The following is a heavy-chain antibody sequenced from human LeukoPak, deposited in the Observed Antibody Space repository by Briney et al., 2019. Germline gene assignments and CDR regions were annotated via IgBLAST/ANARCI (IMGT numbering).Heavy chain of an antibody. Sequence: SETLSLTCTVSGGSISSGDYYWSWIRQPPGKGLEWIGYIYYSGSTYYNPSLESRVTISVDTSKNQFSLKLSSVTAADTAVYYCARDLLNEGNHLDYWGQGTLVTVSS. CDR3: ARDLLNEGNHLDY. CDR1: GGSISSGDYY. D-gene: IGHD4-23*01. V-gene: IGHV4-30-4*01. J-gene: IGHJ4*02. CDR2: IYYSGST.